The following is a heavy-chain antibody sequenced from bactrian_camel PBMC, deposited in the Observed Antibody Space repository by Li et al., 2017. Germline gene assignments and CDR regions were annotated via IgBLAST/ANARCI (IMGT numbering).Heavy chain of an antibody. CDR3: ATGTWYGLGREYNY. Sequence: HVQLVESGGGLVQPGGSLRLSCAASGYTYNIGCMGWFRQAPGKEREGIATIVLGSGTPHYADSVRGRFTISGDNAKNTVYLQMNSLKSEDTALYYCATGTWYGLGREYNYWGQGTQVTVS. D-gene: IGHD5*01. J-gene: IGHJ4*01. CDR1: GYTYNIGC. V-gene: IGHV3S1*01. CDR2: IVLGSGTP.